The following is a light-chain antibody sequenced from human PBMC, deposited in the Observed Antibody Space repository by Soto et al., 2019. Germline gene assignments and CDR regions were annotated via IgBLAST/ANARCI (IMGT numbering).Light chain of an antibody. J-gene: IGLJ1*01. CDR1: SSDVGGYNY. V-gene: IGLV2-14*01. CDR3: SSYTSSSTLV. CDR2: DVS. Sequence: QSALTQPASVSGSPGQSITISCTGTSSDVGGYNYVSWYQQHPGKAPKLMMSDVSNRPSGVSNRFSGSKSGNTASLTISGLHAEDEADYYCSSYTSSSTLVFGTGTKLTV.